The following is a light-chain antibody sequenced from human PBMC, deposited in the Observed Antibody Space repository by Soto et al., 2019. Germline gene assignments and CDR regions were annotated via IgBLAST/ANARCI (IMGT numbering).Light chain of an antibody. CDR2: DAS. CDR1: QSINSW. V-gene: IGKV1-5*01. CDR3: QRDKAFSQT. J-gene: IGKJ1*01. Sequence: DIQMTQSPSTLSASVGDRVTITCRASQSINSWVAWFQQKPGKAPKVLLYDASTLESGVPSRFSGSGSGTEFTLTIDSLQPDDVATYYGQRDKAFSQTFGQGTKVEI.